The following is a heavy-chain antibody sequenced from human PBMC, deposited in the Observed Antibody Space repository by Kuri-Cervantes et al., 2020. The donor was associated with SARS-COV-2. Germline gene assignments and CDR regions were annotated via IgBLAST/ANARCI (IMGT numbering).Heavy chain of an antibody. CDR1: GGSFSGYY. D-gene: IGHD4-17*01. J-gene: IGHJ6*02. CDR2: INHSGST. Sequence: SQTLSLTCAVYGGSFSGYYWSWIRQPPGKGLKWIGEINHSGSTNYNPSLKSRVTISVDTSKNQFSLKLSSVTAADTAVYYCARLSTVTDNYGMDVWGQGTTVTVSS. CDR3: ARLSTVTDNYGMDV. V-gene: IGHV4-34*01.